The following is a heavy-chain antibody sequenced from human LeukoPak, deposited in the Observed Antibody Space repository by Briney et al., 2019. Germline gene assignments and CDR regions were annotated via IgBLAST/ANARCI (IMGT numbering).Heavy chain of an antibody. D-gene: IGHD6-13*01. V-gene: IGHV3-23*01. CDR2: ITGSGGNT. CDR3: AKEGVAAAGHYYFDY. CDR1: GFIFSSYS. Sequence: GGSLRLSCAASGFIFSSYSMSWVRQAPGKGLEWVSVITGSGGNTYYADSVKGRFTISRDNSKNTLYLQMNSLRAEDTAVYYCAKEGVAAAGHYYFDYWGQGTLVTVSS. J-gene: IGHJ4*02.